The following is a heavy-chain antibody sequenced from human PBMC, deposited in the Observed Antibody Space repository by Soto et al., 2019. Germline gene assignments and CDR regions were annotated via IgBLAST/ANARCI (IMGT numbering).Heavy chain of an antibody. V-gene: IGHV4-34*01. CDR2: INHSGST. J-gene: IGHJ4*02. CDR1: GGSFSGYY. Sequence: QVQLQQWGAGLLKPSETLSLTCAVYGGSFSGYYWSWIRQPPGKGLAWIGEINHSGSTNYNPPLKSRVTISVDTSKNQFALKLSSVTAAYTAVYYCARARYSSGWYAYWGQGTLVTVSS. D-gene: IGHD6-19*01. CDR3: ARARYSSGWYAY.